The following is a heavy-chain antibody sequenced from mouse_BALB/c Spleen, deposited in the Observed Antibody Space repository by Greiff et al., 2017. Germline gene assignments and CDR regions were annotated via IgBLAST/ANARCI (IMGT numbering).Heavy chain of an antibody. CDR2: ISDGGSYT. J-gene: IGHJ4*01. Sequence: EVKLMESGGGLVKPGGSLKLSCAASGFTFSDYYMYWVRQTPEKRLEWVATISDGGSYTYYPDSVKGRFTISRDNAKNNLYLQMSSLKSEDTAMYYCARAVTTGVYYYAMDYWGQGTSVTVSS. V-gene: IGHV5-4*02. CDR1: GFTFSDYY. D-gene: IGHD1-1*01. CDR3: ARAVTTGVYYYAMDY.